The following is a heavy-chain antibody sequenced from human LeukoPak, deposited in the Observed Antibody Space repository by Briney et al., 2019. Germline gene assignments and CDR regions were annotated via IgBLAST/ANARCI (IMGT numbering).Heavy chain of an antibody. CDR3: ARSKDTAMLYGMDV. Sequence: GGSLRLSCAASGFTFSSYDMHWVRQATGKGLEWVSAIGTAGDTYYPGSAKGRFTISRENAKNSLYLQMNSLRAEDTAVYYCARSKDTAMLYGMDVWGQGTTVTVSS. CDR1: GFTFSSYD. J-gene: IGHJ6*02. D-gene: IGHD5-18*01. CDR2: IGTAGDT. V-gene: IGHV3-13*01.